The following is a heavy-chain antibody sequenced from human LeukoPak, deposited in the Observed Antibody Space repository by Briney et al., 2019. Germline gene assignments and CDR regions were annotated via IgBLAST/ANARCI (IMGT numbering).Heavy chain of an antibody. CDR1: GGSISSGDYY. V-gene: IGHV4-30-4*01. Sequence: SSQTLSLTCTVSGGSISSGDYYWSWIRQPPGKGLEWIGYIYYSGSTYYNPSLKSRVTISVDTSKNQFSLKLSSVTAADTAVYYCARFPADYYDSSGPFDYWGQGTLVTVSS. D-gene: IGHD3-22*01. CDR2: IYYSGST. J-gene: IGHJ4*02. CDR3: ARFPADYYDSSGPFDY.